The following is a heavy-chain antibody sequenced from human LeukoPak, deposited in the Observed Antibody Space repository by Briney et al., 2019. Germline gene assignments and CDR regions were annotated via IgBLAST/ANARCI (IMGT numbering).Heavy chain of an antibody. CDR1: GFTFSSYS. V-gene: IGHV3-21*01. J-gene: IGHJ3*01. CDR3: ARGKRGGLAVAGTSAFDL. D-gene: IGHD6-19*01. CDR2: ISSSSSYI. Sequence: GGSLRLSCAPSGFTFSSYSMNWVRQAPGKGLKWVSSISSSSSYIYYADSVKGRFTISRDNAKNSPYLQMNSLRAEDTAVYYCARGKRGGLAVAGTSAFDLWGRGTMVTVSS.